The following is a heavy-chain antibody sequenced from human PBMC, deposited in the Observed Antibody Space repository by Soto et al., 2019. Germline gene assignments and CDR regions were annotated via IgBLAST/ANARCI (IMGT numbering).Heavy chain of an antibody. CDR3: AKEVERFLEWLYKNFDY. CDR1: GFTFSSYA. CDR2: ISGSGGST. Sequence: PGGSLRLSCAASGFTFSSYAMSWVRQAPGKGLEWVSAISGSGGSTYYADSVKGRFTISRDNSKNTLYLQMNSLRAEDTAVYYCAKEVERFLEWLYKNFDYWGQGTLVTVSS. V-gene: IGHV3-23*01. J-gene: IGHJ4*02. D-gene: IGHD3-3*01.